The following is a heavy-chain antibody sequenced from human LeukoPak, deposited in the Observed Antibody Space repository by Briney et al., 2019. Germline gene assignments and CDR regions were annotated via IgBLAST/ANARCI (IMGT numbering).Heavy chain of an antibody. D-gene: IGHD2/OR15-2a*01. CDR2: INSDGSWT. CDR1: GFSFKNVW. J-gene: IGHJ4*02. CDR3: VSFYETY. V-gene: IGHV3-74*01. Sequence: HPGGSLRLSCAASGFSFKNVWMSWARQAPGKGLVWVSHINSDGSWTSYADSVKGRFTISKDNAKNTVYLQMNSLRAEDTAVYYCVSFYETYWGRGTLVTVSS.